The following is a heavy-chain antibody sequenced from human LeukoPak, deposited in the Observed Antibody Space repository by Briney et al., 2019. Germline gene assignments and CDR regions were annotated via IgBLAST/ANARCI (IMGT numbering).Heavy chain of an antibody. Sequence: GGSLRLSCAASGFTFSSFGMHWVRQAPGKGLEWVTVLSYDGSKKFYADSVKGRFTISRDNSKNTLYLQMNSLRAEDTAVYYCAKELAAGGPQDYWGQGTLVTVSS. CDR2: LSYDGSKK. CDR3: AKELAAGGPQDY. D-gene: IGHD6-13*01. J-gene: IGHJ4*02. CDR1: GFTFSSFG. V-gene: IGHV3-30*18.